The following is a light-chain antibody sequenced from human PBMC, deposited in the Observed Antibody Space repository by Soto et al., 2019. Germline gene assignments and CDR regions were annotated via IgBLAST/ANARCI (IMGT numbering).Light chain of an antibody. CDR2: GAS. Sequence: TQSPSTLSLSPGESATLSCRASQSVSSSQVAWYQQKPGQAPRLLIYGASSRATGFPDRFSGVGSETDFTLTISRLEPEDFAVYYCQQYATSPHTFGQGTKLEIK. J-gene: IGKJ2*01. CDR1: QSVSSSQ. V-gene: IGKV3-20*01. CDR3: QQYATSPHT.